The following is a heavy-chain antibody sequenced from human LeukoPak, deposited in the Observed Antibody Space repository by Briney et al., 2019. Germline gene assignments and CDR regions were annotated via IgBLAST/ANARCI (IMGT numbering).Heavy chain of an antibody. CDR3: ARDGIDKVGFEY. CDR1: GDSISSDY. V-gene: IGHV4-59*01. CDR2: IYYSEST. Sequence: SETLSLTCTVSGDSISSDYWSWIRQPSGKGLEWIGYIYYSESTNYNPSLESRVTISVDTSKNQFSLKLSSVTAADTAVYYCARDGIDKVGFEYWGLGTLVTVSS. J-gene: IGHJ4*02. D-gene: IGHD1-14*01.